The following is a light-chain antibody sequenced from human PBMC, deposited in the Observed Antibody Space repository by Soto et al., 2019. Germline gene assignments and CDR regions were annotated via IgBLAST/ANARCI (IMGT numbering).Light chain of an antibody. Sequence: QSALTQPASVSGSPGQSITISCTGSSSDFGGNNFVSWFQQHPGKAPKLIIYDVTSRPSGVSNRFSGSKSGSTASLTISGLLTEDEADYYCSSDRVFGGGTKLTVL. J-gene: IGLJ2*01. CDR1: SSDFGGNNF. V-gene: IGLV2-14*01. CDR2: DVT. CDR3: SSDRV.